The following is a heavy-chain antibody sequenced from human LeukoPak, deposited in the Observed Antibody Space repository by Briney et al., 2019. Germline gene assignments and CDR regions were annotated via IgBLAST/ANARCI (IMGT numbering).Heavy chain of an antibody. CDR3: ARDREQQLDY. D-gene: IGHD6-13*01. Sequence: SETLSLTCTVSGGSISSYYWNWIRQPPGKGLEWIGYIYYSGSTNYNPSLKSRVTISVDTSMNQFSLKLSSVTAADTAVYYCARDREQQLDYWGQGTLVTVSS. CDR1: GGSISSYY. V-gene: IGHV4-59*01. J-gene: IGHJ4*02. CDR2: IYYSGST.